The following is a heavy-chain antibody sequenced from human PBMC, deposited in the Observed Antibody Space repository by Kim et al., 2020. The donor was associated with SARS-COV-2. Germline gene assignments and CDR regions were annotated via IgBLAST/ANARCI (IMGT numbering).Heavy chain of an antibody. CDR3: ARRALGYCSSSSCYGAFDI. V-gene: IGHV4-59*08. D-gene: IGHD2-2*01. Sequence: SRVTISVDTSKNQFPLRLSSVTAADTAVYYCARRALGYCSSSSCYGAFDIWGQGTMVTVSS. J-gene: IGHJ3*02.